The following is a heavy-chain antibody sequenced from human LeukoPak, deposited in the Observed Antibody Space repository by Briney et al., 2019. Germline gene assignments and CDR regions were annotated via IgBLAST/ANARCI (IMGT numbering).Heavy chain of an antibody. CDR1: GGSISSYY. D-gene: IGHD3-22*01. CDR3: ARGADSSGYQLPFDY. Sequence: SPSETLSLTCTVSGGSISSYYWSWIRQPAGKGLEWIGRIYTSGSTNYNPSLKSRVTMSVDTSKNQFSLKLSSVTAADTAVYYCARGADSSGYQLPFDYWGQGTLVTVSS. V-gene: IGHV4-4*07. CDR2: IYTSGST. J-gene: IGHJ4*02.